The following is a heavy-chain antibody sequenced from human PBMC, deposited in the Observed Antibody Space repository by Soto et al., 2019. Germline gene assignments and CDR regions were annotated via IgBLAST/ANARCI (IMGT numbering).Heavy chain of an antibody. Sequence: PGESLKISCKGSGYSFTSYWIGWVCQMPGKGLEWMGIIYPGDSDTRYSPSFQGQVTISADKSISTAYLQRSSLKASDTAMYYCASSRPPLAYCGGDCYSFSFDYWGQGTLVTVSS. CDR1: GYSFTSYW. V-gene: IGHV5-51*01. CDR2: IYPGDSDT. CDR3: ASSRPPLAYCGGDCYSFSFDY. J-gene: IGHJ4*02. D-gene: IGHD2-21*02.